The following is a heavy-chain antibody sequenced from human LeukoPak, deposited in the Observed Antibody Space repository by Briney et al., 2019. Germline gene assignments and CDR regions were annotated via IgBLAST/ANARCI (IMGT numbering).Heavy chain of an antibody. Sequence: PGGSLRLSCAASGFTLSIYGMSWVRQAPGKGLEWVSTIRGSGDITYYADSVKGRFTISRDNSKSTLYLQMNSLRAEDTAVYYCAKGTYGSGTYGSIDYWGQGTLVTVSS. CDR1: GFTLSIYG. CDR3: AKGTYGSGTYGSIDY. D-gene: IGHD3-10*01. CDR2: IRGSGDIT. J-gene: IGHJ4*02. V-gene: IGHV3-23*01.